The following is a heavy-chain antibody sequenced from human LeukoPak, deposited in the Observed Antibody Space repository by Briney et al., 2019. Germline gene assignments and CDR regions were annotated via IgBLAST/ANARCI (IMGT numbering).Heavy chain of an antibody. J-gene: IGHJ4*02. CDR3: ACHRKMLHDVVPADETDY. D-gene: IGHD2-2*01. CDR2: IYTSGST. V-gene: IGHV4-61*02. CDR1: GGSISSGSYY. Sequence: PSQTLSLTCTVSGGSISSGSYYWSWIRQPAGKGLEWIGRIYTSGSTNYNPSLKSRVTISVDTSKNQFSLKLSSVTAADTAVYYCACHRKMLHDVVPADETDYWGQGTLVTVSS.